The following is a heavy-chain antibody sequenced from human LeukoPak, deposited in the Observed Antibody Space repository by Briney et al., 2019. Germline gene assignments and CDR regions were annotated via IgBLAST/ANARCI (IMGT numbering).Heavy chain of an antibody. CDR1: GFTFSSYS. V-gene: IGHV3-21*01. Sequence: KTGGSLRLSCAASGFTFSSYSMNWVRQAPGKGLEWVSSISSSSCYIYYADSVKGRFTISRDNAKNSLYLQMNSLRAEDTAVYYCARYGGGYYYIIDYWGQGTLVTVSS. CDR2: ISSSSCYI. J-gene: IGHJ4*02. CDR3: ARYGGGYYYIIDY. D-gene: IGHD3-22*01.